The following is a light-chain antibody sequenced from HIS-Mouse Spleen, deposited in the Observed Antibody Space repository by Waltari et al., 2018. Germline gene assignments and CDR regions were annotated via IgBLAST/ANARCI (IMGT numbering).Light chain of an antibody. CDR3: CSYAGSSTYV. CDR2: EGS. J-gene: IGLJ1*01. Sequence: QSALTQPASVSGSPGQSITISCTGTSREVGGYNLVPWYQQHPGKAPKLMIYEGSKRPSGVSNRFSGSKSGNTASLTISGLQAEDEADYYCCSYAGSSTYVFGTGTKVTVL. CDR1: SREVGGYNL. V-gene: IGLV2-23*01.